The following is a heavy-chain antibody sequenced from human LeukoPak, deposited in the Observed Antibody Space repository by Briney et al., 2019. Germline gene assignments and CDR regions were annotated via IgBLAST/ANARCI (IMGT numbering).Heavy chain of an antibody. J-gene: IGHJ3*02. CDR2: ISSSGSTI. V-gene: IGHV3-48*03. Sequence: PGGSLRLSCAASGITFSSYEMNWVRQAPGKGLEGVSYISSSGSTIYYADSVKGRFTISRDNAKNSLYLQMNSLRAEDTAVYYCARGQSYDSSGYYVWAAFDIWGQGTMVTVSS. CDR1: GITFSSYE. D-gene: IGHD3-22*01. CDR3: ARGQSYDSSGYYVWAAFDI.